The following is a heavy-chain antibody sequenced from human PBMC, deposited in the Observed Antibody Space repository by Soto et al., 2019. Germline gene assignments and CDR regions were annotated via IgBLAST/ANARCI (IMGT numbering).Heavy chain of an antibody. CDR3: ARQKRGYCSGGSCYREFDY. J-gene: IGHJ4*02. D-gene: IGHD2-15*01. CDR1: GGSISSYY. Sequence: SETLSLTCTVSGGSISSYYWSWIRQPPGKGLEWIGYIYYSGSTNYNPPLKSRVTISVDTSKNQFSLKLSSVTAADTAVYYCARQKRGYCSGGSCYREFDYWGQGTLVTVSS. CDR2: IYYSGST. V-gene: IGHV4-59*08.